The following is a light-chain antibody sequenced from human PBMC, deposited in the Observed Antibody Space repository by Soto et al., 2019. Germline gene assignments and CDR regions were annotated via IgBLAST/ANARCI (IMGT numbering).Light chain of an antibody. V-gene: IGKV3-15*01. Sequence: EIVMTQSPATLSLSPGERATLSCRASQSVSSNLAWYQQKPGQAPRLLIYGASTRATGIPARFSGSGSGTEFTLTISSLQSEDFAVYYCQQYNNWPPVFTFGPGTKVDIK. CDR2: GAS. CDR3: QQYNNWPPVFT. CDR1: QSVSSN. J-gene: IGKJ3*01.